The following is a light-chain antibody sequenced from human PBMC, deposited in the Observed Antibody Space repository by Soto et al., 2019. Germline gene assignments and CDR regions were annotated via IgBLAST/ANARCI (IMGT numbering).Light chain of an antibody. CDR2: DVS. J-gene: IGLJ1*01. Sequence: QSVLTQPASLSGSPGQSITISCTGTSSDVGGYNYVSWYQQHPGKAPKLMIYDVSNRPSGVSNRFSGSKSGNTASLTISGLQAEDEADYYCSSYTSSSTLYVFATGTKAPS. CDR3: SSYTSSSTLYV. CDR1: SSDVGGYNY. V-gene: IGLV2-14*01.